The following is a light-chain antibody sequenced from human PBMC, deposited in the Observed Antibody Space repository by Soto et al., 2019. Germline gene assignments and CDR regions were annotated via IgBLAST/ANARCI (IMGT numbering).Light chain of an antibody. CDR1: QTVSSSY. J-gene: IGKJ5*01. Sequence: EIVLTQSPGTLSLTPVERSTLSFGASQTVSSSYLAWYQVKPGQAPRLLIYYASIRATGVPARFSGSGSGTDFSLTISSLEPEDVAVYYCQQRSQWPPMSFGQGTRLEIK. CDR3: QQRSQWPPMS. CDR2: YAS. V-gene: IGKV3D-20*02.